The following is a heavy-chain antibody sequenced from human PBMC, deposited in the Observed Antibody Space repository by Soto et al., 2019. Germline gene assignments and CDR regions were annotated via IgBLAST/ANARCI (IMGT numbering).Heavy chain of an antibody. CDR1: GFTFSDYA. D-gene: IGHD3-22*01. J-gene: IGHJ3*02. V-gene: IGHV3-30*18. Sequence: PGGSLRLSCVSSGFTFSDYAMSLVRQAPGKGLEWVAVISYDGSNKYYADSVKGRFTISRDNSKNTLYLQMNSLRAEDTAVYYCAKPYDSSGYYPFDAFDIWGQGTMVTVSS. CDR2: ISYDGSNK. CDR3: AKPYDSSGYYPFDAFDI.